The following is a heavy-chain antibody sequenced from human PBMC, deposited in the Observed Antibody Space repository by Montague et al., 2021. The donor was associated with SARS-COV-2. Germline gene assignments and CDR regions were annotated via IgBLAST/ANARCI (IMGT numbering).Heavy chain of an antibody. Sequence: SETLSLTCTVSGGSVSSDSYYWSWIRQPPGKGLEWIGYFYYSGSTNYNPSLKSRVTISVDTSKNQFSLKLTSVTAADTAVYFCARVYYDISAMDVWGQGTTGTVSS. D-gene: IGHD3-9*01. CDR2: FYYSGST. V-gene: IGHV4-61*01. CDR3: ARVYYDISAMDV. J-gene: IGHJ6*02. CDR1: GGSVSSDSYY.